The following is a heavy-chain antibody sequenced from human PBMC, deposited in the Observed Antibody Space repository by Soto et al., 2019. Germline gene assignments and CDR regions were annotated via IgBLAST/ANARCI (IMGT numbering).Heavy chain of an antibody. CDR1: GFTFSSYA. CDR2: ISSSGGST. J-gene: IGHJ3*01. D-gene: IGHD6-13*01. CDR3: VKGPGSSWNAFDV. V-gene: IGHV3-23*01. Sequence: GGSLRLSCAASGFTFSSYAMSWVRQAPGKGLEWVSAISSSGGSTYYADSVKGRFTISRDNSKNTLHLQMNSLRAEDTAFYYCVKGPGSSWNAFDVWGQGTLVTVS.